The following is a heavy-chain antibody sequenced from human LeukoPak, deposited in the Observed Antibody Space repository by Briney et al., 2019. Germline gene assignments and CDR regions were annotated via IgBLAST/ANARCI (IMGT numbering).Heavy chain of an antibody. V-gene: IGHV1-24*01. CDR3: ATSVPSLRLGELTSFFDY. J-gene: IGHJ4*02. CDR2: FDPEDGET. D-gene: IGHD3-16*01. Sequence: ASVKVSCKVSGYTLTGLSMHWVRQAPGKGLEWMGGFDPEDGETIYAQKFQGRVTMTEDTSTDTAYMELSSLRSEDTAVYYCATSVPSLRLGELTSFFDYWGQGTLVTVSS. CDR1: GYTLTGLS.